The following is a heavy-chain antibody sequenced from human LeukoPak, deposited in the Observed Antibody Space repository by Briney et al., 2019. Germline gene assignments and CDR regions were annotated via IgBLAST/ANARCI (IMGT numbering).Heavy chain of an antibody. Sequence: SETLSLTCSVSGGSISSSSYYWGWIRQPPEKGLEWIGYIYYSGSTNYNPSLKSRVTISVDTSKNQFSLKLSSVTAADTAVYYCARSQVYYYDSSGYLDYWGQGTLVTVSS. CDR2: IYYSGST. CDR1: GGSISSSSYY. V-gene: IGHV4-61*05. D-gene: IGHD3-22*01. CDR3: ARSQVYYYDSSGYLDY. J-gene: IGHJ4*02.